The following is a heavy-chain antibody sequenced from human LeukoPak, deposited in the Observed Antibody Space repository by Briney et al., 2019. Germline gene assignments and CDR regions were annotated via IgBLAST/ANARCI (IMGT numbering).Heavy chain of an antibody. D-gene: IGHD6-13*01. J-gene: IGHJ5*02. CDR3: VRFGLTSSLDH. V-gene: IGHV5-51*07. Sequence: GESLKISCKISGYKLTNNWIGWVHQVPGKGLEWMGLIYPGYSDAKYSPSFQGQVTLSVDASISTAYLQLSGLRASDTAIYYCVRFGLTSSLDHWGQGTLVTVSS. CDR2: IYPGYSDA. CDR1: GYKLTNNW.